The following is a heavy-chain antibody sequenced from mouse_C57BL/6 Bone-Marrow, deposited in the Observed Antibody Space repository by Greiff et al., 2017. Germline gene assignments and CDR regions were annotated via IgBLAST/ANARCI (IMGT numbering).Heavy chain of an antibody. D-gene: IGHD2-3*01. Sequence: EVKLMESGAELVRPGASVKLSCTASGFNIKDDYMHWVKQRPEQGLEWIGWIDPENGDTEYASKFQGKATITADTSSNTAYLQLSSLTSEDTAVYYCTGYFYYYAMDYWGQGTSVTVSS. CDR2: IDPENGDT. V-gene: IGHV14-4*01. CDR1: GFNIKDDY. J-gene: IGHJ4*01. CDR3: TGYFYYYAMDY.